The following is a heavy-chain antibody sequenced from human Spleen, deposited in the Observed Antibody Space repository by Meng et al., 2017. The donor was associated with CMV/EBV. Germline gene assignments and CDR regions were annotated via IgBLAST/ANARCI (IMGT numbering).Heavy chain of an antibody. V-gene: IGHV4-39*07. CDR1: GGSISSNGYN. J-gene: IGHJ4*02. CDR2: IYYSENT. CDR3: ARLIVVVRAFDY. D-gene: IGHD3-22*01. Sequence: SETLSLTCRVSGGSISSNGYNWGWIRQPPGKGLEWIGSIYYSENTYYNPSLKSPVTISVDTSKNQFSMKLSSVTAADTAVYYCARLIVVVRAFDYWGQGTLVTVSS.